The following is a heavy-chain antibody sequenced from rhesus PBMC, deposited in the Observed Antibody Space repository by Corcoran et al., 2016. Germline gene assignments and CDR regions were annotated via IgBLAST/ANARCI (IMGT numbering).Heavy chain of an antibody. CDR2: IYGSSTST. V-gene: IGHV4S10*01. CDR3: AREPHREYCTGSGCFGLYYFDY. D-gene: IGHD2-21*01. J-gene: IGHJ4*01. CDR1: AGSISDIAC. Sequence: QVQLQESGPGVVKPSETLSLSCAVPAGSISDIACWSWGRHPPGKGLEWVGYIYGSSTSTNYNPSLKSRVTISKDTSKNQFSLKLSSVTAADTAVYYCAREPHREYCTGSGCFGLYYFDYWGQGVLVTVSS.